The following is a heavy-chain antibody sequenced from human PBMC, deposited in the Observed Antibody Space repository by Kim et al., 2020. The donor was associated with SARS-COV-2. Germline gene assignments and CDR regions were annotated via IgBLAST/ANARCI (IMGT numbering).Heavy chain of an antibody. CDR1: GGSISSSSYY. D-gene: IGHD3-22*01. J-gene: IGHJ4*02. CDR2: IYYSGST. V-gene: IGHV4-39*01. CDR3: ASFDDGSGYYFY. Sequence: SEILSLTCTVSGGSISSSSYYWGWIRQPPGKGLEWIGSIYYSGSTYYNPSLKSRVTISVDTSKNQFSLKLSSVTAADTAVYYCASFDDGSGYYFYWGQGTLVTVSS.